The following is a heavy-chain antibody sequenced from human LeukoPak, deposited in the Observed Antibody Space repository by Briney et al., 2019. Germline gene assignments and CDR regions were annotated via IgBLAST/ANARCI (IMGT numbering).Heavy chain of an antibody. V-gene: IGHV3-33*01. CDR1: GFTFSSYG. CDR3: ARDGGRDILTGYFGY. D-gene: IGHD3-9*01. Sequence: PGRSLRLSCAASGFTFSSYGMHWVRQAPGKGLEWVAVIWYDGSNKYYADSVKGRFTISRDNSKNTLYLQMNSLRAEDTAVYYCARDGGRDILTGYFGYWGQGTLVTVSS. J-gene: IGHJ4*02. CDR2: IWYDGSNK.